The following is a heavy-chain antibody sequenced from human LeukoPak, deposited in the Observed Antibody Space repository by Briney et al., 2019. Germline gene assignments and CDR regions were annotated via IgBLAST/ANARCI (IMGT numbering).Heavy chain of an antibody. CDR3: ARAGGSGSYYIY. J-gene: IGHJ4*02. Sequence: ASVKVSCKASGYAFTGYYMHWVRQAPGQGLEWMGWINPNSGGTNYAQKFQGRVTMTRDTSISTAYMELSRLRSDDTAVYYCARAGGSGSYYIYWGQGTLVTVSS. V-gene: IGHV1-2*02. CDR1: GYAFTGYY. CDR2: INPNSGGT. D-gene: IGHD3-10*01.